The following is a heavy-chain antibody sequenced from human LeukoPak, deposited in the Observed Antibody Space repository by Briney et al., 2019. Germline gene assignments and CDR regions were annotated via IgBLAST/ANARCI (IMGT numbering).Heavy chain of an antibody. CDR1: GITFSNYA. Sequence: GGSLRLSCAASGITFSNYAMSWVRQAPGKGLEWVSYITNSGGSTYYAPSVKGRFTISRDNSKNTLYLHMNSLRVEDTAVYYCAKSYTGSWYFDYWGQGTLVTVSS. J-gene: IGHJ4*02. CDR3: AKSYTGSWYFDY. CDR2: ITNSGGST. V-gene: IGHV3-23*01. D-gene: IGHD6-13*01.